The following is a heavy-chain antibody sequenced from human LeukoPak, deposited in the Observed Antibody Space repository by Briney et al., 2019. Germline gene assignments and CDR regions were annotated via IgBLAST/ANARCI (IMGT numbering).Heavy chain of an antibody. Sequence: PGGSLRLSCAASGFTFNNYAMSWVRPAPGEGLEWVSSISGRGTTRYYADSVKGRFTISRDKSRNTLYLQMNRLRAQDTAVYYCARKGVVVVPTAHDAFDIWGQGTMVTVSS. V-gene: IGHV3-23*01. CDR3: ARKGVVVVPTAHDAFDI. D-gene: IGHD2-2*01. CDR2: ISGRGTTR. J-gene: IGHJ3*02. CDR1: GFTFNNYA.